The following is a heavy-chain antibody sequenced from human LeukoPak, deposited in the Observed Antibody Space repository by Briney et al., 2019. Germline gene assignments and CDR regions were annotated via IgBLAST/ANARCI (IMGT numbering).Heavy chain of an antibody. D-gene: IGHD3-3*01. CDR1: GLPFSRYA. Sequence: GGSLRLSCAVSGLPFSRYAMSWVHQAPGKGLEWVSHISGSGSATYYADSVKGRFTIARDNSKNTLYLEMNRLRAEETAIYYCAKDSPFDFWSGYYLNSGQGTLVTVSS. J-gene: IGHJ4*02. V-gene: IGHV3-23*01. CDR2: ISGSGSAT. CDR3: AKDSPFDFWSGYYLN.